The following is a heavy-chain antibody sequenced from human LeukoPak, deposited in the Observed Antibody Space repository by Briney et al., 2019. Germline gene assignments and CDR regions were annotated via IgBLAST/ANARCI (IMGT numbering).Heavy chain of an antibody. J-gene: IGHJ4*02. D-gene: IGHD3-10*01. CDR2: ITWNSGKI. Sequence: AGGSLRLSCAASGFRFEEYAMHWVRHAPGKGPEWVSGITWNSGKIDYADSVKGRFTISRDNAKNSLYLQMNSLRPEDTAFYYCANGESYYYASGGGYWGQGTLVTVSS. CDR1: GFRFEEYA. CDR3: ANGESYYYASGGGY. V-gene: IGHV3-9*01.